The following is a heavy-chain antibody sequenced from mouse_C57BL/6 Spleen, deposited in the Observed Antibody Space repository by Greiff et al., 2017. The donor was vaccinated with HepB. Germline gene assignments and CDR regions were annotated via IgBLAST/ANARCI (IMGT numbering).Heavy chain of an antibody. CDR1: GYTFTGYW. CDR3: ARKGIYYGSREFAY. CDR2: ILPGSGST. V-gene: IGHV1-9*01. D-gene: IGHD1-1*01. Sequence: QVQLQQSGAELLKPGASVKLSCKAPGYTFTGYWIEWVKQRPGHGLEWIGEILPGSGSTNYNEKFKGKATFTADTSSNTAYMQLSSLTTEDAAIYYCARKGIYYGSREFAYWGQGTLVTVSA. J-gene: IGHJ3*01.